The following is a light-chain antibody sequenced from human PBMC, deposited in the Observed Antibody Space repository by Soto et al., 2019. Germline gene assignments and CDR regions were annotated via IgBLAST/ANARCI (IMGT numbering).Light chain of an antibody. CDR2: EVS. J-gene: IGLJ1*01. Sequence: QPVLTQPPSASGSLGLSVTISCTGTSSDVGGYNYVSWYQQHPGKAPKLVIYEVSKRPSGVPDRFSGSKSGTTASLTVSGLQAEDEADYYCSSFAGSNNYVFGTGTKVTVL. V-gene: IGLV2-8*01. CDR3: SSFAGSNNYV. CDR1: SSDVGGYNY.